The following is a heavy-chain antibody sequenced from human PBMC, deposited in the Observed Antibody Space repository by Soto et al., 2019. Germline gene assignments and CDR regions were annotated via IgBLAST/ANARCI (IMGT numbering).Heavy chain of an antibody. J-gene: IGHJ4*03. CDR3: SRLTTMVREINDDPFDF. CDR1: GYTFTNYY. V-gene: IGHV1-46*03. D-gene: IGHD3-10*01. Sequence: ASVKVSCKASGYTFTNYYIHWVRQAPGQGLEKIRVINPTGGRASYAPKFQGRVTLTRDTSTSTAYMELSSLRPDDTAVYFCSRLTTMVREINDDPFDFWGQGTLVTVSS. CDR2: INPTGGRA.